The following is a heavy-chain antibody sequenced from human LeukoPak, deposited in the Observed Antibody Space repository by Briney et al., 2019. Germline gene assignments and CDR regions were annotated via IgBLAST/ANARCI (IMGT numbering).Heavy chain of an antibody. CDR1: GGTFSSYA. D-gene: IGHD3-10*01. V-gene: IGHV1-69*13. J-gene: IGHJ6*02. CDR2: IIPIFGTA. CDR3: ARARERITMVRGVLTRNYYYHYGMDV. Sequence: SVKVSCKASGGTFSSYAISWVRQAPGQGLEWMGGIIPIFGTANYAQKFQGRVTITADESTSTAYMELSSLRSEDTAVYYCARARERITMVRGVLTRNYYYHYGMDVWGQGTTVTVSS.